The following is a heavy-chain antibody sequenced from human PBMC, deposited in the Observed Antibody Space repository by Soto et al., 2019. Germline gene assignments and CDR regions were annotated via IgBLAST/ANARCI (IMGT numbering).Heavy chain of an antibody. CDR1: GYTFTSFG. J-gene: IGHJ4*02. D-gene: IGHD3-10*01. CDR2: ISAYNGNT. V-gene: IGHV1-18*01. CDR3: VRDLGSMVRGIVPLFDY. Sequence: ASVKVSCKASGYTFTSFGISWLRQAPGQGLEWMGWISAYNGNTKYAQKPQGRVTMTTDTSTSTAYMELRSLRSDDTAVYYCVRDLGSMVRGIVPLFDYWGQGTLVTVSS.